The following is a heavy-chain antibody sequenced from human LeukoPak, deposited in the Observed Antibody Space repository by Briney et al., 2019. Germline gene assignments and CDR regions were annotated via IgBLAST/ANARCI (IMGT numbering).Heavy chain of an antibody. D-gene: IGHD6-19*01. CDR1: GFTFGTYA. CDR2: VSASGGST. J-gene: IGHJ4*02. CDR3: AKDAPLYSSGWYDY. V-gene: IGHV3-23*01. Sequence: GGSLRLSCAASGFTFGTYAMSWVRQAPGKGLEWVSSVSASGGSTFYADSVKGRFTISRDNSKNTLYLQMNSLRAEDTAVYYCAKDAPLYSSGWYDYWGQGTLVPVSS.